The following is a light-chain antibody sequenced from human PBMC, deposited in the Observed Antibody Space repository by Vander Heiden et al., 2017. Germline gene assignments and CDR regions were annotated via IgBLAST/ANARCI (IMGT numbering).Light chain of an antibody. Sequence: DIVMTQSSDSLAVSMGERATINCKSSQSVLYSSNNKNYLAWYQQKPGQPPKLLIYWASTRESGVPDRFSGSGSGTDFTLTISSLQAEDMAVYYCQQYYSTPYTFGQGTKLEIK. V-gene: IGKV4-1*01. J-gene: IGKJ2*01. CDR2: WAS. CDR3: QQYYSTPYT. CDR1: QSVLYSSNNKNY.